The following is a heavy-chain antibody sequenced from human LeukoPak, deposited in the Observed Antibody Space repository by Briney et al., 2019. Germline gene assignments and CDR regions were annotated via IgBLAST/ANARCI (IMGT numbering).Heavy chain of an antibody. Sequence: SETLSLTCTVSGGSISSYYWSWIRQPAGKGLEWIGSIYYSGSTYYNPSLKSRVTISVDTSKNQFSLKLSSVTAADTAVYYCARVWGVGATIYFDYWGQGTLVTVSS. CDR1: GGSISSYY. J-gene: IGHJ4*02. D-gene: IGHD1-26*01. CDR3: ARVWGVGATIYFDY. V-gene: IGHV4-4*07. CDR2: IYYSGST.